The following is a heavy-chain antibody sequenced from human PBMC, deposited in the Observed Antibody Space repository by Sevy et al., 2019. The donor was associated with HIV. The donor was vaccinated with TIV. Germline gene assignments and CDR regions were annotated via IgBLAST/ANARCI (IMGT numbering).Heavy chain of an antibody. CDR2: INHSGST. CDR3: QGEIAGGITFTDY. Sequence: SETLSLTCAVYGGSFSGYYWSWIRQPPGKGLEWIGEINHSGSTNYNPSLKSRVTISVDTSKNQFSLKLSSVTAADTAVYYCQGEIAGGITFTDYWGQGTLVTVSS. V-gene: IGHV4-34*01. CDR1: GGSFSGYY. D-gene: IGHD3-16*01. J-gene: IGHJ4*02.